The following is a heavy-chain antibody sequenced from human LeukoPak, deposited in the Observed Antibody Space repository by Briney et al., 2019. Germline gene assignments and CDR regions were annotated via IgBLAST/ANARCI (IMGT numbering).Heavy chain of an antibody. CDR1: GFTFSSYS. J-gene: IGHJ4*02. Sequence: GGSLRLSCAASGFTFSSYSMNWVRQAPGKGLEWVSSISSSSSYIYYADSVKGRFTISRDNAKNSLYLQMNNLRAEDTAVYYCARDDIVATPGDSSGSYYDWGQGTLVTVSS. D-gene: IGHD3-22*01. CDR3: ARDDIVATPGDSSGSYYD. V-gene: IGHV3-21*01. CDR2: ISSSSSYI.